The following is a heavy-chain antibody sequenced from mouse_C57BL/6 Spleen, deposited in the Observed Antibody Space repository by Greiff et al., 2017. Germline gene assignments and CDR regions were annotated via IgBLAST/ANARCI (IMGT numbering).Heavy chain of an antibody. CDR1: GYTFTRYW. CDR3: ARTLLYYFDY. Sequence: QVQLQQPGAELVKPGASVKMSCKASGYTFTRYWITWVKQRPGQGLEWIGDIYPGSGSTNDNEKFKSKATLTVDTSSSTAYMHLSSLTSEDSAVYYCARTLLYYFDYWGQGTNLTVSS. CDR2: IYPGSGST. J-gene: IGHJ2*01. V-gene: IGHV1-55*01.